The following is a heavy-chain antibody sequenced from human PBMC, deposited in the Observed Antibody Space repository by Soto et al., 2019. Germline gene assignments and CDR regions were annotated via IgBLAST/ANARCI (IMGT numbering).Heavy chain of an antibody. J-gene: IGHJ4*02. V-gene: IGHV1-69*01. CDR2: IIPIFGTA. CDR3: ARDGGRHSGGIDY. CDR1: GGTFSSYS. D-gene: IGHD1-26*01. Sequence: QVQLVQSGAEVKKPGSSVKVSCKASGGTFSSYSINWVRQAPGQGLEWMGEIIPIFGTANYAQKFLGRVTITADESTSTAYMELSSLRSEDMAVYYCARDGGRHSGGIDYWGQGTLVTVSS.